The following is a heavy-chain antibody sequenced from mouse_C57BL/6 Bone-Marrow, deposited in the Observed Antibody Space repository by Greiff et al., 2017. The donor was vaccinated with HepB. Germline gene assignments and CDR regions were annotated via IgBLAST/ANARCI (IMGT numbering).Heavy chain of an antibody. D-gene: IGHD2-4*01. CDR2: IWSGGST. CDR1: GFSLTSYG. Sequence: VQLQQSGPGLVQPSQSLSITCTVSGFSLTSYGVHWVRQSPGKGLEWLGVIWSGGSTDYNAAFISRLSISKDNSKSQVFFKMNSLQADDKAIYYCARKTVDDYPLYAMDYWGQGASVTVSS. J-gene: IGHJ4*01. CDR3: ARKTVDDYPLYAMDY. V-gene: IGHV2-2*01.